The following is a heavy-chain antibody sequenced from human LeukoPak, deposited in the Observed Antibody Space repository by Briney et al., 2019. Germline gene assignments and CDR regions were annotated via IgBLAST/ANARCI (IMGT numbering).Heavy chain of an antibody. CDR2: IYSDGSST. CDR3: TTRGGSFSIFDY. CDR1: GFTLSSYW. J-gene: IGHJ4*02. Sequence: GGSLRLSCVASGFTLSSYWMHWVRQAPGKGLVWVSRIYSDGSSTNYADSVKGRFTISRDNAKNTLYLQMNSLKTEDTAVYYCTTRGGSFSIFDYWGQGTLVTVSS. D-gene: IGHD1-26*01. V-gene: IGHV3-74*01.